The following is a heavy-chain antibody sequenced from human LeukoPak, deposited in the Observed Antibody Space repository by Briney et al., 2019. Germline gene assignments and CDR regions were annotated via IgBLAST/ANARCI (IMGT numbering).Heavy chain of an antibody. D-gene: IGHD2-15*01. J-gene: IGHJ4*02. Sequence: SETLSLTCTVSGGSISSYYWSWIRQPPGKGLEWIGYIYYSGSTNYNPSLKSRVAMSVDTSNNQFFLRLTSVTAADTALYYCARGRFELPYCGQGTLVTASS. CDR3: ARGRFELPY. CDR2: IYYSGST. V-gene: IGHV4-59*01. CDR1: GGSISSYY.